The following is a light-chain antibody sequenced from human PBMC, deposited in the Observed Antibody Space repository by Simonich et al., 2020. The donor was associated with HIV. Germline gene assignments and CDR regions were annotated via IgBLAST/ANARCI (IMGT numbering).Light chain of an antibody. CDR2: DVT. CDR1: SSDVGGYSY. V-gene: IGLV2-14*01. CDR3: SSYTSFTVV. Sequence: QSALTQPASVSGSPGQSITISCTGTSSDVGGYSYVSWYQQHPGQAPKLMIYDVTKRPSGVSNRFSSSKSGNTASLTISGLQAEDEADYYCSSYTSFTVVFGGGTKLTVL. J-gene: IGLJ2*01.